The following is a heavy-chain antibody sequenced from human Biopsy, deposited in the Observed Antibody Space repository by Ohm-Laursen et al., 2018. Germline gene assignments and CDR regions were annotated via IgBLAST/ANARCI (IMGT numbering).Heavy chain of an antibody. J-gene: IGHJ2*01. CDR2: IYSSGGS. V-gene: IGHV4-4*07. D-gene: IGHD6-19*01. Sequence: GTLSLTCGVSGGSTNDYFWSWIRQPAGETLEWIGRIYSSGGSSYNPSLKSRISMSMDTSNNQFSLTLTSVTAADTAVYYCARTPGKAVAGRFLDLWGRGTLATVSS. CDR3: ARTPGKAVAGRFLDL. CDR1: GGSTNDYF.